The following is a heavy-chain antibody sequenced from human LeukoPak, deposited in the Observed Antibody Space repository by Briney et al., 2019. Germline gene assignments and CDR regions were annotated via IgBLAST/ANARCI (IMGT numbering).Heavy chain of an antibody. Sequence: GGSLRLSCAASGFTFSSYAMSWVRQAPGKGLEWVSAISGSGGSTYYADSVKGRFTISRDNSKNTLYLQMNSLRAEDTAVYYCANKPYCGGDCYSDYWGQGTLVTVSS. CDR2: ISGSGGST. CDR1: GFTFSSYA. V-gene: IGHV3-23*01. CDR3: ANKPYCGGDCYSDY. J-gene: IGHJ4*02. D-gene: IGHD2-21*02.